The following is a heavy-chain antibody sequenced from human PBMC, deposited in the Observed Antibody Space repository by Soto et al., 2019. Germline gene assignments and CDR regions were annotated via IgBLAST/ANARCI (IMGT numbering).Heavy chain of an antibody. Sequence: GGSLRLSCAASGFTVSSNYMSWVRQAPGKGLEWVSVIYSGGSTYYADSVKGRLTISSDNSKNTLYLQMNSLRAEYTAVYYCAREIDYGDLRNNYYMDVWGKGTTVTVSS. D-gene: IGHD4-17*01. J-gene: IGHJ6*03. CDR2: IYSGGST. CDR3: AREIDYGDLRNNYYMDV. CDR1: GFTVSSNY. V-gene: IGHV3-66*01.